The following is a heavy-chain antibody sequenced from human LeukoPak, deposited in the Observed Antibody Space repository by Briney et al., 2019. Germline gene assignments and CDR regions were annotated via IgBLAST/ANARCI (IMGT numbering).Heavy chain of an antibody. D-gene: IGHD3-10*01. CDR1: GITLSNYG. V-gene: IGHV3-23*01. J-gene: IGHJ4*02. Sequence: PGGSLRLSCVVSGITLSNYGMSWVRQAPGKGLEWVSGISERGSSTNYADSVKGRFIISRDTSKNTVYLQMNSLRVEDTAVYFCAKRGIVIRAVIIIGFHKEAYYFDYWGQGILVTVSS. CDR3: AKRGIVIRAVIIIGFHKEAYYFDY. CDR2: ISERGSST.